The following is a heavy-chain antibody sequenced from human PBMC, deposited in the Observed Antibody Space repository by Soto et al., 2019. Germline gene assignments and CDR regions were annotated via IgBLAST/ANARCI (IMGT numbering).Heavy chain of an antibody. V-gene: IGHV4-39*01. CDR3: ARHHRHYYDISGTLASEFDP. CDR1: GGSISSSSYY. D-gene: IGHD3-22*01. J-gene: IGHJ5*02. CDR2: IYYSGST. Sequence: SETLSLTCTVSGGSISSSSYYWGWIRQPPGKGLEWIGSIYYSGSTYYNPSLKSRVTISVDTSKNQFSLKLSSVTAADTAVYYCARHHRHYYDISGTLASEFDPLGQRNLLTVSS.